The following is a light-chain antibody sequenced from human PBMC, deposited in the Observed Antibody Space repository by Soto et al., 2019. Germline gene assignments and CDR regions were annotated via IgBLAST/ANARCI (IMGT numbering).Light chain of an antibody. CDR1: SSNIGAGYD. CDR2: GNS. CDR3: QSYDSSLSVLYV. J-gene: IGLJ1*01. Sequence: QSVLTQPPSVPGAPGQRVTISCTGSSSNIGAGYDVHWYRQLPGTAPKLLIYGNSNRPSGVPDRFSGSKSGTSASLAITGLQAEDEADYYCQSYDSSLSVLYVFGTGTKVTVL. V-gene: IGLV1-40*01.